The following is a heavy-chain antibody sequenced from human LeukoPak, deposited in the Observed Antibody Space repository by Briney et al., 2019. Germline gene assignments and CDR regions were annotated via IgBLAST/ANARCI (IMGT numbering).Heavy chain of an antibody. D-gene: IGHD2-21*02. CDR1: GYTFTSYG. J-gene: IGHJ6*03. CDR3: ARDNCARSGGGDCYSPYHYYYMDV. CDR2: ISAYNGNT. V-gene: IGHV1-18*01. Sequence: ASVKVSCKASGYTFTSYGISWVRQAPGQGLEWMGWISAYNGNTNYAQKLQGRVTMTTDTSTSTAYMELRSLRSDDTAVYYCARDNCARSGGGDCYSPYHYYYMDVWGKGTTVTISS.